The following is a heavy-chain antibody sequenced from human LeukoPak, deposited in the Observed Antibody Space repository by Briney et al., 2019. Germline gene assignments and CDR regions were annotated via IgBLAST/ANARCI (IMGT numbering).Heavy chain of an antibody. CDR2: IRYDGSNQ. CDR1: GFTFNRYG. D-gene: IGHD3-10*01. J-gene: IGHJ4*02. CDR3: GNPRDPRGY. Sequence: PGGSLRLSCAASGFTFNRYGVHWVRQAPGKGLEWVAFIRYDGSNQYYADSVKGRFTISRDNAKNTLYLQMNSLRAEDTAVYYCGNPRDPRGYWGPGTLVTVSS. V-gene: IGHV3-30*02.